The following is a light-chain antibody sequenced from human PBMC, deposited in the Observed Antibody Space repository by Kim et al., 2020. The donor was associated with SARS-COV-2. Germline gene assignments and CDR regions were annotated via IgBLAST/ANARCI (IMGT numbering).Light chain of an antibody. CDR1: NIGSKS. V-gene: IGLV3-21*04. CDR2: YDS. Sequence: SYELTQPPSVSVASGKTARITCGGNNIGSKSVHWYQQKPGQAPVLVIYYDSDRPSGIPERFSGSNSGNTATLTISRVEAGDEADYYCQVWDSSSDHPWVFGGGTQLTVL. J-gene: IGLJ3*02. CDR3: QVWDSSSDHPWV.